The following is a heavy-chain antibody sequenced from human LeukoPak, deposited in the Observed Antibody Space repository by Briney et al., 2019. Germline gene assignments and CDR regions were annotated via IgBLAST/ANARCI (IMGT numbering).Heavy chain of an antibody. J-gene: IGHJ4*02. CDR2: IKSKTDDGTT. CDR3: TTEYWGSHY. V-gene: IGHV3-15*07. CDR1: GFTFNNAW. D-gene: IGHD7-27*01. Sequence: PGGSLRLSCAASGFTFNNAWMNWVRQVPGKGLEWVGLIKSKTDDGTTDYAAPVKGRSTISRDDSKNTLYLQMNSLKTEDTAVYYCTTEYWGSHYWGQGTLVTVSS.